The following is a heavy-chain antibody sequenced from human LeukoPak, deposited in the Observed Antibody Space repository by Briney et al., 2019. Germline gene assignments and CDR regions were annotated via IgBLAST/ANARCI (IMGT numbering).Heavy chain of an antibody. CDR1: GGSISTGGYY. CDR2: IYYSGGT. J-gene: IGHJ6*02. CDR3: ARVEAHYFHGMDV. V-gene: IGHV4-31*11. Sequence: PSQTLSLTCAVSGGSISTGGYYWTWIRHRPGQGLVWIGYIYYSGGTFYSPSLRSRVSISVHTFMTQFSLRLTSVTAADTAVYYCARVEAHYFHGMDVWGPGTTVTVSS.